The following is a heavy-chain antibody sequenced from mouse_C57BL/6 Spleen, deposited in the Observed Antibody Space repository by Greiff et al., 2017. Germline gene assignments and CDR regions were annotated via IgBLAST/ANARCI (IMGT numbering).Heavy chain of an antibody. CDR2: INPNNGGT. CDR1: GYTFTDYN. J-gene: IGHJ2*01. V-gene: IGHV1-18*01. Sequence: EVKLVESGPELVKPGASVKIPCKASGYTFTDYNMDWVKQSHGKSLEWIGDINPNNGGTIYNQKFKGKATLTVDKSSSTAYMELRSLTSEDTAVYYCARDGSSWGYFDYWGQGTTLTVSS. D-gene: IGHD1-1*01. CDR3: ARDGSSWGYFDY.